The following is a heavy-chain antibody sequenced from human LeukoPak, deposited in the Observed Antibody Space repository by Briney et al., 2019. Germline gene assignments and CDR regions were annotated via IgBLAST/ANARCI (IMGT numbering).Heavy chain of an antibody. CDR1: GFSFDNYA. CDR3: GKVSSRITTAGRIDY. CDR2: ITGGSRTT. V-gene: IGHV3-23*01. D-gene: IGHD6-6*01. Sequence: GGSLRLSCAGSGFSFDNYAMTWVRQAPGKGLEWVSSITGGSRTTLYSDFFKDRFTISRDDSKATLFLQMSSVTVEDTALYYCGKVSSRITTAGRIDYWGRGVLVTVSS. J-gene: IGHJ4*02.